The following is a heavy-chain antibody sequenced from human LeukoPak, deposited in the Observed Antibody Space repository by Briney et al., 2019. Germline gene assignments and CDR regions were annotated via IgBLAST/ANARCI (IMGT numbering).Heavy chain of an antibody. V-gene: IGHV4-59*01. J-gene: IGHJ5*02. CDR1: GGSISSYY. CDR2: IYYTGST. Sequence: PSETLSLTCTVSGGSISSYYWSWIRQPTGKGLEWIGYIYYTGSTNYNPSLKSRVTISLDTSKNQFSRKLTSVTAADTALYYCARDWTGYCSGGSCYTRRFDPWGQGTPVIVSS. D-gene: IGHD2-15*01. CDR3: ARDWTGYCSGGSCYTRRFDP.